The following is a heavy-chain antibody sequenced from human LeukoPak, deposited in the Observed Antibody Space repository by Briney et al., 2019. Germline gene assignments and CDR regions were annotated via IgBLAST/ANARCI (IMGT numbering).Heavy chain of an antibody. D-gene: IGHD3-10*01. V-gene: IGHV1-69*01. CDR3: ASPPGGPYYYYYAMDV. J-gene: IGHJ6*02. Sequence: GSSVKVSCKASGGTFSNYAISWVRQAPGQRLEWMGGIIPIFGTANYAQKFQGRVTITADESTSTAYMELSSLKSEDTAVYYCASPPGGPYYYYYAMDVWGQGTTVTVSS. CDR1: GGTFSNYA. CDR2: IIPIFGTA.